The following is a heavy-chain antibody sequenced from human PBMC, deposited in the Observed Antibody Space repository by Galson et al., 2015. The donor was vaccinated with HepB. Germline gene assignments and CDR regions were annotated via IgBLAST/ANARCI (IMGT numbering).Heavy chain of an antibody. J-gene: IGHJ5*02. V-gene: IGHV5-51*01. CDR2: IYPGDSDT. CDR3: ARCDSSGWYLSQTYNWFDP. D-gene: IGHD6-19*01. CDR1: GYSFTSYW. Sequence: QSGAEVKKPGESLKISCKGSGYSFTSYWIGWVRQMPGKGLEWMGIIYPGDSDTRYSPSFKGQVTISADKSISTAYLQWSSLKASDTAMYYCARCDSSGWYLSQTYNWFDPWGQGTLVTVSS.